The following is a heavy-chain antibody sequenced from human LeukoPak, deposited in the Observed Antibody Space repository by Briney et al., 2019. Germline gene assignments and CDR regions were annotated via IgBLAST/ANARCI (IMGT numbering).Heavy chain of an antibody. CDR2: ISYDGSNK. D-gene: IGHD5-24*01. CDR3: ARGRTNYYYFDY. V-gene: IGHV3-30-3*01. J-gene: IGHJ4*02. CDR1: GFTFSSYV. Sequence: GGSLRLSCAASGFTFSSYVMHWVRQAPGKGLEWVAVISYDGSNKYYADSVKGRFTISRDNSKNTLYLQMNSLRAEDTALYYCARGRTNYYYFDYWGQGTLVTVSS.